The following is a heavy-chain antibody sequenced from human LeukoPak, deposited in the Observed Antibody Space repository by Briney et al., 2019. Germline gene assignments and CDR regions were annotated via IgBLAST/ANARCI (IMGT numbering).Heavy chain of an antibody. Sequence: GSLRLSCAASGFTFDDYGMSWVRQAPGKGLEWVSGINWNGGSTGCADSVKGRFTISRDNAKNSLYLQMNSLRAEDTALYYCARVEYSSSWPSYYYYYMDVWGKGTTVTVSS. CDR2: INWNGGST. D-gene: IGHD6-13*01. J-gene: IGHJ6*03. CDR3: ARVEYSSSWPSYYYYYMDV. V-gene: IGHV3-20*04. CDR1: GFTFDDYG.